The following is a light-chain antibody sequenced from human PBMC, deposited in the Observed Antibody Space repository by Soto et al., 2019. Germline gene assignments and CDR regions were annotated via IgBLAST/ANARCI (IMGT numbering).Light chain of an antibody. CDR2: DDS. J-gene: IGKJ1*01. Sequence: DIQMIESPSTLSASLGDTVNVTCRASQSVSGWLAWYQQNTGKAPKLLIYDDSSLESGVPSRFSGSGSGTEFTLTISRLQPDDFATYYCQKYNSYPWTCGQGTKVDIK. V-gene: IGKV1-5*01. CDR1: QSVSGW. CDR3: QKYNSYPWT.